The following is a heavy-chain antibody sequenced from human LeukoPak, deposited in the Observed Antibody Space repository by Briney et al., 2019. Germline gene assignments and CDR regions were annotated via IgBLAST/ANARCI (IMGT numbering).Heavy chain of an antibody. J-gene: IGHJ4*02. V-gene: IGHV4-38-2*02. CDR2: IYYSGST. Sequence: PSETLSLTCTVSGYSISSGYFWGWIRQPPGKGLEWIGSIYYSGSTYYNPSLKSRVTISVDTSKNQFSLKLSSVTAADTAVYYCASSSDVFDYWGQGTLVTVSS. CDR1: GYSISSGYF. D-gene: IGHD6-6*01. CDR3: ASSSDVFDY.